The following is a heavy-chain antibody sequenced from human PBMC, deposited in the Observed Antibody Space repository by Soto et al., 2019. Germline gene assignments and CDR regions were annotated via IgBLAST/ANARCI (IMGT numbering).Heavy chain of an antibody. J-gene: IGHJ4*02. CDR1: GGTFSSYA. CDR3: ARDRVSGYYFDY. D-gene: IGHD3-3*01. CDR2: IIPIFGTA. Sequence: GASVKVSCKASGGTFSSYAISWVRQAPGQGLEWMGGIIPIFGTANYAQKFQGRVTITADKSTSTAYMELSSLRSEDTAVYYCARDRVSGYYFDYWGQGTLVTV. V-gene: IGHV1-69*06.